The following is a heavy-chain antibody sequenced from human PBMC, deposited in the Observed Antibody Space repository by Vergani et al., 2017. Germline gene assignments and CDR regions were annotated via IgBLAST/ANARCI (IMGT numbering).Heavy chain of an antibody. CDR1: GFTFSDYY. V-gene: IGHV3-11*01. Sequence: VQLVESGGGLVQPGRSLRLSCAASGFTFSDYYMSWIRQAPGKGLEWVSYISSSGSTIYYADSVKGRFTISRDNAKNSLYLQMNSLRAEDTAVYYCASSSPKYHTVREDYWGQGTLVTGSS. CDR2: ISSSGSTI. D-gene: IGHD4-11*01. J-gene: IGHJ4*02. CDR3: ASSSPKYHTVREDY.